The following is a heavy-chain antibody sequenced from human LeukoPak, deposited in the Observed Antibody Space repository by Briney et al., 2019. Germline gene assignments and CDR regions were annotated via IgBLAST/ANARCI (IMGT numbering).Heavy chain of an antibody. CDR3: ARAAYNDFWSEYNYFGP. CDR2: NIPLFGTT. CDR1: GGTFSYTA. V-gene: IGHV1-69*05. D-gene: IGHD3-3*01. Sequence: SVKVSCKASGGTFSYTAISWVRQAPGQGLEWMGGNIPLFGTTNYAQKFQGRVTITKNDSTTTAYMELSSLRSDDTAMYYCARAAYNDFWSEYNYFGPWGQGSLVTVSS. J-gene: IGHJ5*02.